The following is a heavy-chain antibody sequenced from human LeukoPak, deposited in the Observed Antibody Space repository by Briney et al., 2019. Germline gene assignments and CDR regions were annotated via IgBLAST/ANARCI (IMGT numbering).Heavy chain of an antibody. CDR3: ARGYYYGSESYWHTKWFDP. CDR2: IIPVFGTA. D-gene: IGHD3-10*01. V-gene: IGHV1-69*05. CDR1: GGSFSSYA. J-gene: IGHJ5*02. Sequence: SVKVSCKASGGSFSSYAANWVRQAPGQGLEWMGGIIPVFGTANYAQKFQGRVTITTDESTTTAYMEMSSLRSEDTAVYYCARGYYYGSESYWHTKWFDPWGQGTLVTVSS.